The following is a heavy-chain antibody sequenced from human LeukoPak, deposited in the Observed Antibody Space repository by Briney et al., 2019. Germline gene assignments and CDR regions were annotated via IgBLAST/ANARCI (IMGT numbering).Heavy chain of an antibody. CDR1: GFTFNNYA. D-gene: IGHD5-18*01. J-gene: IGHJ4*02. CDR3: AKDQTVTRYYFDY. CDR2: ISGSGGST. V-gene: IGHV3-23*01. Sequence: PGGPLRLSCAASGFTFNNYAMSCVRQAPGKGLEWVSAISGSGGSTYYTDSVTGRFTISRDNSKNTLYLQMNSLRAEDTALYYCAKDQTVTRYYFDYWGQGTLVTVSS.